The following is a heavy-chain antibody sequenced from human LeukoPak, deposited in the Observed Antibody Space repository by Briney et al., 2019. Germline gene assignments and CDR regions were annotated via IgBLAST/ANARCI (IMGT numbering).Heavy chain of an antibody. CDR3: ARFGYSSGWSFDY. J-gene: IGHJ4*02. V-gene: IGHV3-7*01. Sequence: GGSLRLSCAASGFTFSSYEMNWVRQAPGKGLEWVANIKKDGSEKYYVDSVKGRFTISRDNAKNSLYLQMNSLRAEDTAVYYCARFGYSSGWSFDYWGQGTLVTVSS. CDR2: IKKDGSEK. D-gene: IGHD6-19*01. CDR1: GFTFSSYE.